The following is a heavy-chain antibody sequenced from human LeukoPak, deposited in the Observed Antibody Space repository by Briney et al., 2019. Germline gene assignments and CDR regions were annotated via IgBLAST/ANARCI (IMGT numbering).Heavy chain of an antibody. CDR3: AKERGYSGYDLDY. D-gene: IGHD5-12*01. Sequence: GGSLRLSCAASGFTYSSYGMHWVRQAPGKGLEWVAFIRYDGSNKYYADSVKGRFTISRDNSKNTLYLQMNSLRAEDTAVYYCAKERGYSGYDLDYWGQGTLVTVSS. CDR1: GFTYSSYG. CDR2: IRYDGSNK. J-gene: IGHJ4*02. V-gene: IGHV3-30*02.